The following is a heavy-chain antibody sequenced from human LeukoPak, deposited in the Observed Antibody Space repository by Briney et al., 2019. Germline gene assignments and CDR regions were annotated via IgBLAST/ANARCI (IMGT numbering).Heavy chain of an antibody. CDR1: GFTFSSNY. CDR2: IYSDGST. J-gene: IGHJ4*02. V-gene: IGHV3-53*01. Sequence: GGSLRLSCAASGFTFSSNYMSWVRQGPGKGLEWVSLIYSDGSTFYADSVKGRFTISRDNSKNTLYPQMNSLRAEDTAVYYCATSGGSNWFFDYWGQGTLVTVSS. D-gene: IGHD6-13*01. CDR3: ATSGGSNWFFDY.